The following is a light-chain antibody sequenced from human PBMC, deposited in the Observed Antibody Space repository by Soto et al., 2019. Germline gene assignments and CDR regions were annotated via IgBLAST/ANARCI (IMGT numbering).Light chain of an antibody. CDR1: QSXSSY. CDR3: QQRSNWPGT. V-gene: IGKV3-11*01. CDR2: DAS. J-gene: IGKJ5*01. Sequence: EIVLTQXPATLSLSPGERATLSCRASQSXSSYLALYQQRPGQSPRRIIYDASNRATGIPARFSGSVSGTDFTLTISSLEPEDFAVYYCQQRSNWPGTFGQGTRLEIK.